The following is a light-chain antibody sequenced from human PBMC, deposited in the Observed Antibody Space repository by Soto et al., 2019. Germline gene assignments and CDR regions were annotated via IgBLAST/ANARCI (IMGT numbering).Light chain of an antibody. J-gene: IGKJ2*01. CDR3: QQSYSTPST. Sequence: DIQMTQSPSSLSASVGDRVTITCRASQGISSYLNWYQQKPGKAPKLLIYAASSLQSGVPSRFSGSGSGTDFTLTISSLQPEDFATYYCQQSYSTPSTFGPGTKLEIK. CDR1: QGISSY. CDR2: AAS. V-gene: IGKV1-39*01.